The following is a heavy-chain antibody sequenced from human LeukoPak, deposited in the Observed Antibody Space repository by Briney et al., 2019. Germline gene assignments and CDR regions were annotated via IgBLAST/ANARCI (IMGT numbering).Heavy chain of an antibody. CDR3: ARGRSWVPAAMAFDY. D-gene: IGHD2-2*01. J-gene: IGHJ4*02. CDR1: GGSISSGGYY. Sequence: PSQTLSLTCTVSGGSISSGGYYWSWIRQHPGTGLEWIGYIYYSGSTYYNPSLKSRVTISVDTSKNQFSLKLSSVTAADTAVYYCARGRSWVPAAMAFDYWGQGTLVTVSS. V-gene: IGHV4-31*03. CDR2: IYYSGST.